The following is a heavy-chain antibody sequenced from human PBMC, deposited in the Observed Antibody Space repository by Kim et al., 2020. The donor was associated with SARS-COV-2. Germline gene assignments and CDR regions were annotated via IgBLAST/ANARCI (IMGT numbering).Heavy chain of an antibody. CDR3: AKYDPYGDYYMPPDYYYYYYGMDV. Sequence: GGSLRLSCAASGFTFSSYAMSWVRQAPGKGLEWVSAISGSGGSTYYADSVKGRFTISRDNSKNTLYLQMNSLRAEDTAVYYCAKYDPYGDYYMPPDYYYYYYGMDVWGQGTTVTVSS. J-gene: IGHJ6*02. V-gene: IGHV3-23*01. D-gene: IGHD4-17*01. CDR2: ISGSGGST. CDR1: GFTFSSYA.